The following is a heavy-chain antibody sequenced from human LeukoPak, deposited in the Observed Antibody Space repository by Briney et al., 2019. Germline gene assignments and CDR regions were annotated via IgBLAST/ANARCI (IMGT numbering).Heavy chain of an antibody. CDR2: INHSGST. J-gene: IGHJ5*02. D-gene: IGHD4-23*01. Sequence: PSETLSLTWAVYGGSFSGYYWSWIRQPPGKGLEWIGEINHSGSTNYNPSLKSRVTISVDTSKNQFSLKLSSVTAADTAVYYCARGTTYGGNSGIDPWGQGTLVTVSS. V-gene: IGHV4-34*01. CDR1: GGSFSGYY. CDR3: ARGTTYGGNSGIDP.